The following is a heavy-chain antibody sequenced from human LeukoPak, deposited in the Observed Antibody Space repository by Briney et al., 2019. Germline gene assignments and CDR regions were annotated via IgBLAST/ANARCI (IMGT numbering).Heavy chain of an antibody. CDR1: GGSISSSSYY. Sequence: SETLSLTCTVSGGSISSSSYYWGWIRQPPGKGLEWIGSIYYSGSTYYNPSLKSRVTISVDTSKNQFSLKLSSVTAADTAVYYCARDFWSGYFTDAFDIWGQGTMVTVSS. V-gene: IGHV4-39*07. CDR3: ARDFWSGYFTDAFDI. J-gene: IGHJ3*02. D-gene: IGHD3-3*01. CDR2: IYYSGST.